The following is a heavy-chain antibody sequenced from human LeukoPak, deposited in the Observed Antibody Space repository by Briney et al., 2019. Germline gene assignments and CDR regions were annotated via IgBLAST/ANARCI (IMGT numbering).Heavy chain of an antibody. CDR3: ARILDSAWGELGY. D-gene: IGHD6-19*01. Sequence: GGSLRLSCAASGFTFSSYDMTWVRQAPGKGLEWMAFIRSEYYADSVKGRFTISRDNSKNTLYLQMNSLRAEDTAVYYCARILDSAWGELGYWGQGTLVTVSS. CDR1: GFTFSSYD. J-gene: IGHJ4*02. V-gene: IGHV3-30*02. CDR2: IRSE.